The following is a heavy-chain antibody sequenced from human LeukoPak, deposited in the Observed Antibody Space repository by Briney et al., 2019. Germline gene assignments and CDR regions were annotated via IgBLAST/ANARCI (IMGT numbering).Heavy chain of an antibody. CDR2: ISYDGSNK. CDR3: ASQLLAAIDAFDI. CDR1: GFTFSSYA. V-gene: IGHV3-30-3*01. Sequence: PGRSLRLSCAASGFTFSSYAMHWVRQAPGKGLEWVAVISYDGSNKYYADSVKGRFTISRDNSKNTLYLQMNSLRAEDTAVYYCASQLLAAIDAFDIWGQGTMVTVSS. D-gene: IGHD1-26*01. J-gene: IGHJ3*02.